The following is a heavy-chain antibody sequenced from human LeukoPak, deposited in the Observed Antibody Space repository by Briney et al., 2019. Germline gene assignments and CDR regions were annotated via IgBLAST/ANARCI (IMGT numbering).Heavy chain of an antibody. CDR2: INHSGST. CDR1: GGSFSGYY. Sequence: SETLSLTCAVYGGSFSGYYWSWIRQPPGKGLEWIGEINHSGSTNYNPSLKSRVTLSLDTSKNQFSLKLSSVTAADTAVYYCAGPSCPGCFDYWGQGTLVTVSS. J-gene: IGHJ4*02. V-gene: IGHV4-34*01. CDR3: AGPSCPGCFDY.